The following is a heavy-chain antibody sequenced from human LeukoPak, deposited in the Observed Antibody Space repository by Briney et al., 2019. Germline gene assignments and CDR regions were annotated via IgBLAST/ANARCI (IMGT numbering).Heavy chain of an antibody. V-gene: IGHV3-21*04. CDR3: AKDINYDFWSGYDAMDV. CDR2: ISSSSSYI. CDR1: GFTFSSYS. D-gene: IGHD3-3*01. J-gene: IGHJ6*03. Sequence: KAGGSLRLSCAASGFTFSSYSMNWVRQAPGKGLEWVSSISSSSSYIYYADSVKGRFTISRDNAKNSLYLQMNSLRAEDTALYYCAKDINYDFWSGYDAMDVWGKGTTVTVSS.